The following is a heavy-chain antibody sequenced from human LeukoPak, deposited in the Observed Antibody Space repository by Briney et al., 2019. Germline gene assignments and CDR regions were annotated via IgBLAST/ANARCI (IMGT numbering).Heavy chain of an antibody. CDR2: ISGSGTAT. D-gene: IGHD2-15*01. CDR3: AKGHRLCSSGNCNSQVDF. J-gene: IGHJ4*01. V-gene: IGHV3-23*01. CDR1: GFTFSSYA. Sequence: GGSLRLSCAASGFTFSSYAMSWVRQAPGKGLVWISTISGSGTATHYADSVKGRFTISRDNSKNTLYLQMNSLRADDTAAYYCAKGHRLCSSGNCNSQVDFWGHGTLVIVPS.